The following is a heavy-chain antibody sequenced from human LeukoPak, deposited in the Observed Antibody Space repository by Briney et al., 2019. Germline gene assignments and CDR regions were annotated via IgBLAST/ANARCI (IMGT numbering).Heavy chain of an antibody. CDR1: GYTFTGYY. Sequence: ASVKVSFKASGYTFTGYYMHWVRQAPGQGLEWMGWINPNSGGTNYAQKFQGRVTMTRDTSISTASMELRRLRSDDTAVYYCARRQQLVRGEYFQHWGQGTLVTVSS. V-gene: IGHV1-2*02. CDR3: ARRQQLVRGEYFQH. J-gene: IGHJ1*01. D-gene: IGHD6-13*01. CDR2: INPNSGGT.